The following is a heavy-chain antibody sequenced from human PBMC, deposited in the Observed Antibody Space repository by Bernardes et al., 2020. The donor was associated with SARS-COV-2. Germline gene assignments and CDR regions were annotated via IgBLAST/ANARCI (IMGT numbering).Heavy chain of an antibody. CDR1: RFTVSNYD. Sequence: GGSLRLSCAASRFTVSNYDMHWVRQPTGKGLEWVSGIGTAGNIHYSGSVKGRFTISREKADNSLYLQMNSLTAGDTAVYYCARVAGNAFDIWGQGTMVSVSS. J-gene: IGHJ3*02. CDR3: ARVAGNAFDI. V-gene: IGHV3-13*01. CDR2: IGTAGNI.